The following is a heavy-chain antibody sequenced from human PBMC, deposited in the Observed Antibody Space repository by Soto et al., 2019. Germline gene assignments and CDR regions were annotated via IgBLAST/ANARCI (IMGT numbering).Heavy chain of an antibody. CDR1: GFTFSASG. Sequence: EAQLVESGGGLVQPGRSLKLSCAASGFTFSASGIHWVRQASGKGLKWVAHIKDKPNNYATEYAASVKGRFTISRDDSMNMAFLQMNNLKTEDTAVYFCTRQSARWEDWFDPWGQGTLVTVSS. D-gene: IGHD1-26*01. CDR3: TRQSARWEDWFDP. CDR2: IKDKPNNYAT. J-gene: IGHJ5*02. V-gene: IGHV3-73*02.